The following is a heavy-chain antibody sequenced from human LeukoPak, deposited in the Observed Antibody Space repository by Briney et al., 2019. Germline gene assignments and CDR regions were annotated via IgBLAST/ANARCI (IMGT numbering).Heavy chain of an antibody. D-gene: IGHD5/OR15-5a*01. Sequence: GGSLQISCKGSGYIFTSYWIGWVRPLPGKGLEWMGIIYPGDSDTRYSPSFQGQVTISADKSISTAYLQWSSLKASDTAMYYCARHQGLRSDSWFDPWGQGTLVTVSS. CDR1: GYIFTSYW. CDR2: IYPGDSDT. J-gene: IGHJ5*02. V-gene: IGHV5-51*01. CDR3: ARHQGLRSDSWFDP.